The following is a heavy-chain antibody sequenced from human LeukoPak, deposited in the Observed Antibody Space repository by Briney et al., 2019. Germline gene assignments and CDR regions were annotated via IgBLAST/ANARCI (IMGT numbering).Heavy chain of an antibody. CDR2: ISYDGSNK. CDR1: GFTFSSYA. V-gene: IGHV3-30*04. Sequence: GRSLRLSCAASGFTFSSYAMHWVRQAPGKGLEWVAVISYDGSNKYYADSVKGRFTISGDNSKNTLYLQMNSLRAEDTAVYYCAKGYSSSSDWPLYYFDYWGQGTLVSVSS. D-gene: IGHD2-2*01. J-gene: IGHJ4*02. CDR3: AKGYSSSSDWPLYYFDY.